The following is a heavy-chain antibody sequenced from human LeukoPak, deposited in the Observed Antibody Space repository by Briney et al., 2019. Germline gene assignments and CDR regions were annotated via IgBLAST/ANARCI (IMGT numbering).Heavy chain of an antibody. J-gene: IGHJ6*02. CDR2: ISWNSGSI. CDR1: GFTFDDYA. Sequence: GGSLRLSCAASGFTFDDYAMHWVRQAPGKGLEWVSGISWNSGSIGYADSVKGRFTISRDNAKNSLYLQMNSLRAEDTALYYCAKDMGVYYGSGSYYNGMDVWGQGTTVTVSS. D-gene: IGHD3-10*01. CDR3: AKDMGVYYGSGSYYNGMDV. V-gene: IGHV3-9*01.